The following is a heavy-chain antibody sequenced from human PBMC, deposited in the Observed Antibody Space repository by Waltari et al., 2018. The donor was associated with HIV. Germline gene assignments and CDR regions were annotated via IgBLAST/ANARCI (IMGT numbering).Heavy chain of an antibody. Sequence: QLQLQESGPGLVKPSETLSLICTVSGGSISSNGYYWGWIRQPPGKGLEWIGSIYYSGTTYYNPALRSRVTISVDTSKNQFSLKLRSVTAADTAVYSCARLGNSGPLSGKWFDPWGQGTVVTVSS. V-gene: IGHV4-39*01. D-gene: IGHD1-7*01. CDR3: ARLGNSGPLSGKWFDP. J-gene: IGHJ5*02. CDR1: GGSISSNGYY. CDR2: IYYSGTT.